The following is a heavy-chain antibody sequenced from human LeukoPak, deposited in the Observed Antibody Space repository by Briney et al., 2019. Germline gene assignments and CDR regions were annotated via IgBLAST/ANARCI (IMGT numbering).Heavy chain of an antibody. J-gene: IGHJ4*02. CDR3: ARDAEDYDILTGYNY. CDR2: IRYDGSNK. CDR1: GFTFSSYG. Sequence: PGGSLRLSCAASGFTFSSYGMHWVRQAPGKGLEWVAFIRYDGSNKYYADSVKGRFTISRDNSKNTLYLQMNSLRAEDTAVYYCARDAEDYDILTGYNYWGQGTLVTVSS. D-gene: IGHD3-9*01. V-gene: IGHV3-30*02.